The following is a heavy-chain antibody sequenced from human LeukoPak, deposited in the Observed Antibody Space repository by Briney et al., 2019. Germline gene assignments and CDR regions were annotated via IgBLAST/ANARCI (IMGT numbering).Heavy chain of an antibody. CDR1: GFTFSSYA. CDR3: GISIVEATRSDY. D-gene: IGHD1-26*01. V-gene: IGHV3-23*01. J-gene: IGHJ4*02. Sequence: PGGSLRLSCAASGFTFSSYAMSWVRQAPGKGLEWVSAISGSGGSTYYADSVKGWFTISRDNSKNTLYLQMNSLRAEDTAVYYCGISIVEATRSDYWGQGTLVTVSS. CDR2: ISGSGGST.